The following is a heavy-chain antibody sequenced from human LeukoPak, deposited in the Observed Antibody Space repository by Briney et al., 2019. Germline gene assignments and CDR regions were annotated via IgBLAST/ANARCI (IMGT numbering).Heavy chain of an antibody. CDR2: IYYSGST. CDR3: ARLKARDAFDI. CDR1: GGSIGSSGYY. V-gene: IGHV4-39*01. Sequence: PSETLSLTCTVSGGSIGSSGYYWGWIRQAPGKGLEWIGSIYYSGSTYYNPSLKSRVTISVDTSKNQFSLKLSSVTAADTAVYYCARLKARDAFDIWGQGTMVTVSS. J-gene: IGHJ3*02.